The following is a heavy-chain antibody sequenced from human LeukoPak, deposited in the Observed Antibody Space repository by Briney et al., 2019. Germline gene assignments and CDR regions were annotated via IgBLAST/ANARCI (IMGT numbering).Heavy chain of an antibody. D-gene: IGHD6-13*01. Sequence: GESLKISCKGSGYSFTSYWIGWVRQMPGKGLEWMGIIYPGDSDTRYSPSFQGQVTISADKSISTAYLQWSSLKAPDTAMYYCARREKWIAAAPYYFDYWGQGTLVTVSS. CDR3: ARREKWIAAAPYYFDY. CDR1: GYSFTSYW. V-gene: IGHV5-51*01. J-gene: IGHJ4*02. CDR2: IYPGDSDT.